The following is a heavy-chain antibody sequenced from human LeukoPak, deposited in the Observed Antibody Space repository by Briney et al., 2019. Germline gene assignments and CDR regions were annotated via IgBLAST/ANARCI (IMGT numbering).Heavy chain of an antibody. V-gene: IGHV1-18*01. CDR2: ISAYNGNT. Sequence: SVKGSCTASSNTFTSYGSSWVRQAPGQGHEWMGWISAYNGNTNYAQKLQGRVTMTTDTSTSTAYMELRSLRSDDTAVYYCARDWNGYAFDIWGQGTMVTVSS. CDR3: ARDWNGYAFDI. D-gene: IGHD3-3*01. CDR1: SNTFTSYG. J-gene: IGHJ3*02.